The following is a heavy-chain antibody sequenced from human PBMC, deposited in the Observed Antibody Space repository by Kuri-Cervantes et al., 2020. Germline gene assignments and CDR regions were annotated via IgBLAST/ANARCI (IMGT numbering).Heavy chain of an antibody. V-gene: IGHV3-30-3*01. D-gene: IGHD3-9*01. Sequence: GGSLRLSCAASGFTFSSYAMHWVRQAPGKGLEWVAVISYDGSNKYYADSVKGRFTISRDNSKNTLYLQMNSLRAEDTAVYYRARGDWLFPGDYFYGMDVWGQGTTVTVSS. J-gene: IGHJ6*02. CDR3: ARGDWLFPGDYFYGMDV. CDR1: GFTFSSYA. CDR2: ISYDGSNK.